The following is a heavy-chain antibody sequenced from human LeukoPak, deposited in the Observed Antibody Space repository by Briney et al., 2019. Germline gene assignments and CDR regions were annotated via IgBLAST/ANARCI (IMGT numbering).Heavy chain of an antibody. Sequence: ASVKVSCKTSGYTFTTYDINWVRQAPGQGLEWMGRISAYNGYTNYGQKLQGRVTMTTDTSTNTAYMELRSLRSDDTAVYYCASVRTVTGTFDFWGQGTLVTVSS. CDR1: GYTFTTYD. J-gene: IGHJ4*02. D-gene: IGHD1-14*01. CDR3: ASVRTVTGTFDF. V-gene: IGHV1-18*01. CDR2: ISAYNGYT.